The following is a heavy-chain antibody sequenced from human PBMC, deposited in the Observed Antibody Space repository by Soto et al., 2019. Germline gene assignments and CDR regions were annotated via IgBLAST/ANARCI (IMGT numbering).Heavy chain of an antibody. D-gene: IGHD3-3*01. V-gene: IGHV3-74*01. CDR2: INSDGSST. CDR1: GFTFSSYW. CDR3: SSDRRRDYDIWSGPELDY. J-gene: IGHJ4*02. Sequence: GGSLRLSCAASGFTFSSYWMHWVRQAPGKGLVWVSRINSDGSSTSYAASVKGRFTIFRDNTKNTLYLQMNSLRAEEAAEYYGSSDRRRDYDIWSGPELDYWGQGTLVTVSS.